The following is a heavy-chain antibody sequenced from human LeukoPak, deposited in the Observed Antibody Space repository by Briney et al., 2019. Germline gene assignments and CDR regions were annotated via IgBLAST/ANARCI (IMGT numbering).Heavy chain of an antibody. Sequence: VASVKVSCKASGGTFSSYAISWVRQAPGQGLEWMGRIIPILGIANYAQKFQGRVTITADKSTSTAYMELSSLRSEDTAVYYCARITMVRGVSFLGLDYWGQGTLVTVSS. D-gene: IGHD3-10*01. V-gene: IGHV1-69*04. CDR1: GGTFSSYA. CDR3: ARITMVRGVSFLGLDY. CDR2: IIPILGIA. J-gene: IGHJ4*02.